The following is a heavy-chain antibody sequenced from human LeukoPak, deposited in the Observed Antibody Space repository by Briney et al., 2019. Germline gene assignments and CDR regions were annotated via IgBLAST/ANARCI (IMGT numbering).Heavy chain of an antibody. D-gene: IGHD3-22*01. CDR3: ASGLYYYDSSGYYGY. J-gene: IGHJ4*02. V-gene: IGHV4-59*12. Sequence: PSETLSLTCTVSGGSISSYYWNWIRQPPGKGLEWIGYIYYSGSTNYNPSLKSRVTISVDTSKNQFSLKLSSVTAADTAVYYCASGLYYYDSSGYYGYWGQGTLVTVSS. CDR2: IYYSGST. CDR1: GGSISSYY.